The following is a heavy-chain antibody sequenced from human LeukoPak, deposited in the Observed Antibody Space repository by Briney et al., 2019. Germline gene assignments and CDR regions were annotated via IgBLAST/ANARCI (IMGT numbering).Heavy chain of an antibody. CDR3: ARSGCSSTSCRTLDAFDI. J-gene: IGHJ3*02. CDR2: FIPIFGTA. V-gene: IGHV1-69*05. CDR1: GGTFSSYA. D-gene: IGHD2-2*01. Sequence: SVKISWRASGGTFSSYAISWVRQAPGQGLEWVGGFIPIFGTADYAQKFQGRVTITTDESTSTAYTELSSLRSEDTAVYYCARSGCSSTSCRTLDAFDIWGQGTMVTVSS.